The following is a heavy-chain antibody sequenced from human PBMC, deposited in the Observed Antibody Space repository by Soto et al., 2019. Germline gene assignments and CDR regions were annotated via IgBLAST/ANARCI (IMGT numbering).Heavy chain of an antibody. CDR2: IIPICGTA. J-gene: IGHJ6*02. CDR1: GGAFSSYA. Sequence: QVQLVQSGAEVQKPGSSVKVSCKASGGAFSSYAFNWVRQAPGQGLEWMGGIIPICGTANYAQKFQGIVTITADRSTGTAYMVLGSLRSEDTAVYYCGRDLGGHEHHLVSHYYGMDVWGQGTTVTVS. D-gene: IGHD3-3*01. CDR3: GRDLGGHEHHLVSHYYGMDV. V-gene: IGHV1-69*06.